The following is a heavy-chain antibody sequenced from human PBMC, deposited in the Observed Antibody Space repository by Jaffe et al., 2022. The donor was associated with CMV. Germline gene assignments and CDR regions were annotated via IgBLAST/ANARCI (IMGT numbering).Heavy chain of an antibody. Sequence: QVTLRESGPALVKPTQALTLTCTFSGFSLSSPGVGVSWIRQPPGKALEWLARIDWDDDQYYNPSLKTRLAISKDASENQVVLTMTALDPGDTATYFCARLTSRPYSLPSTTFYYYYMDVWGKGTTVTVSS. V-gene: IGHV2-70*15. J-gene: IGHJ6*03. CDR1: GFSLSSPGVG. CDR2: IDWDDDQ. D-gene: IGHD2-15*01. CDR3: ARLTSRPYSLPSTTFYYYYMDV.